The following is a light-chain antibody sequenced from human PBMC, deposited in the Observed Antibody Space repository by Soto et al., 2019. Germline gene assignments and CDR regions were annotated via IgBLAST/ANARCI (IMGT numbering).Light chain of an antibody. CDR3: QQYNSGPPWT. CDR2: GAS. J-gene: IGKJ1*01. CDR1: QSVSVD. Sequence: EVVLTQSPDTLYVSPGERATLACRASQSVSVDLAWYQQRPGQAPRLLVYGASTRATGIPARFSGSWSGTEFTLTISSLQSEDFAVYYCQQYNSGPPWTFGQGTKVEFK. V-gene: IGKV3D-15*01.